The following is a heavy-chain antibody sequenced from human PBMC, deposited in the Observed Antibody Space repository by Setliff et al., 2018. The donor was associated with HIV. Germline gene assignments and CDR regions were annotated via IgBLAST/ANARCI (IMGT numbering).Heavy chain of an antibody. CDR1: GFGFSNFA. Sequence: PGGSLRLSCVASGFGFSNFAMHWVHQAPGNGLEWVSAISYDGKTTHYADSVMGRFTVSRDNSKNTLYLQLNGLRPDDTGVYYCASARTPTGGTSTSFDYWGQGTQVTVSS. CDR3: ASARTPTGGTSTSFDY. J-gene: IGHJ4*02. D-gene: IGHD1-1*01. V-gene: IGHV3-30*04. CDR2: ISYDGKTT.